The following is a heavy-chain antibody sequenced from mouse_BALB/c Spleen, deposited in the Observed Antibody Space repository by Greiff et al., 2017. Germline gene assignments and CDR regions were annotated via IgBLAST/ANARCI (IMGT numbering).Heavy chain of an antibody. CDR3: ARSGIHYYGYGYFDV. V-gene: IGHV5-17*02. CDR1: GFTFSSFG. D-gene: IGHD1-2*01. J-gene: IGHJ1*01. CDR2: ISSGSSTI. Sequence: EVKLMESGGDLVKPGGSLKLSCAASGFTFSSFGMHWVRQAPEKGLEWVAYISSGSSTIYYADTVKGRFTISRDNPKNTLFLQMTSLRSEDTAMYYCARSGIHYYGYGYFDVWGAGTTVTVSA.